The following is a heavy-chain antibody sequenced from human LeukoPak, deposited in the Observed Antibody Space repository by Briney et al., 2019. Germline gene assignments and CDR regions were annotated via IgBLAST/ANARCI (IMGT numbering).Heavy chain of an antibody. CDR1: GGTFSSYA. CDR2: IIPIFGTA. CDR3: ARGVRRYDSSGYGDY. V-gene: IGHV1-69*06. J-gene: IGHJ4*02. Sequence: SVKVSCKASGGTFSSYAISWVRQAPGQGLEWMGGIIPIFGTANYAQKFQGRVTITADKSMSTAYMELSSLRSEDTAVYYCARGVRRYDSSGYGDYWGQGTLVTVSS. D-gene: IGHD3-22*01.